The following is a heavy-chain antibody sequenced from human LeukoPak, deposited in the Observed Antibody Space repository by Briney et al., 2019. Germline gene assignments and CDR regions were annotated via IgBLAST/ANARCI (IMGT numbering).Heavy chain of an antibody. Sequence: GGSLRLSCTGSGFTFGDYTMSWVRQAPGKGLEWVAIISYDGSKKDYSDSVKGRFSISRDNSQNTVYLQVNSLRPEDTAVYYCAKDQIARGSGSYCDSWGQGTLVTVSS. J-gene: IGHJ5*01. V-gene: IGHV3-30*04. CDR1: GFTFGDYT. D-gene: IGHD3-10*01. CDR3: AKDQIARGSGSYCDS. CDR2: ISYDGSKK.